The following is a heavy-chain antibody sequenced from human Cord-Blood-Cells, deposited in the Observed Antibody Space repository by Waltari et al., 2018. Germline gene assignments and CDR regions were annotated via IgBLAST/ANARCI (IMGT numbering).Heavy chain of an antibody. V-gene: IGHV4-34*01. J-gene: IGHJ3*02. CDR3: AREVGVAATPGGAFDI. D-gene: IGHD2-15*01. CDR2: INHSGST. CDR1: GGSFSGYY. Sequence: QVQLHQWGAGPLKPSETLSLTCAVYGGSFSGYYWSWIRQPPGKGLEWIGEINHSGSTNYNPSLKSRVTISVDTSKNQFSLKLSSVTAADTAVYYCAREVGVAATPGGAFDIWGQGTMVTVSS.